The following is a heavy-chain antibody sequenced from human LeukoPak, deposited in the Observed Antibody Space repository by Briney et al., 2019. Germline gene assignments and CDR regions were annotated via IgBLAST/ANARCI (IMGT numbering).Heavy chain of an antibody. V-gene: IGHV4-39*01. J-gene: IGHJ4*02. CDR1: GGSISSSSYY. Sequence: SETPSLTCTVSGGSISSSSYYWGWIRQPPGKGLEWIGSIYYSGSTYYNPSLKSRVTISVDTSKNQFSLKLSSVTAADTAVYYCARRGIQLWLRGGYFDYWGQGTLVTVSS. D-gene: IGHD5-18*01. CDR2: IYYSGST. CDR3: ARRGIQLWLRGGYFDY.